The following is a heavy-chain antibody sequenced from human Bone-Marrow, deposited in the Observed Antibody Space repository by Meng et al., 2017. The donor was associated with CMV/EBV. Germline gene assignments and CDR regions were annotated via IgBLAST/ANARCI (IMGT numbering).Heavy chain of an antibody. CDR3: ARDRWHVYYFDY. Sequence: GESLKISCAASGFTFSSYWMHWVRQAPGKGLVWVSRINSDGSSTSYADSVKGRFTISRDNAKNSLYLQMNSLRAEDTAVYYCARDRWHVYYFDYWGQGTLVTVSS. CDR1: GFTFSSYW. J-gene: IGHJ4*02. D-gene: IGHD4-23*01. CDR2: INSDGSST. V-gene: IGHV3-74*01.